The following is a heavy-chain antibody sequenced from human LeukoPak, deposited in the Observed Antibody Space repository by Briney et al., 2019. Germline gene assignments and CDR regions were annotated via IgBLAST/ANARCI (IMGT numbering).Heavy chain of an antibody. V-gene: IGHV4-39*07. J-gene: IGHJ4*02. D-gene: IGHD2-15*01. Sequence: SETLSLTCTVSGGSISSSSYYWGWIRQPPGKGLEWIGSIYYSGSTYYNPSLKSRVTISVDTSKNQFSLKLSSVTAADTAVYYCAKDIIGWSFDYWGQGTLVTVSS. CDR3: AKDIIGWSFDY. CDR2: IYYSGST. CDR1: GGSISSSSYY.